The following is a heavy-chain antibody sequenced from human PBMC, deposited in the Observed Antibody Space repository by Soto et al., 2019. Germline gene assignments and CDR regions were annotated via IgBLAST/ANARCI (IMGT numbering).Heavy chain of an antibody. D-gene: IGHD3-10*01. CDR1: GFTFSSYA. CDR3: ANHLWFGELSN. CDR2: ISGSGGST. Sequence: EVQLLESGGGLVQPGGSLRLSCAASGFTFSSYAMSWVRQAPGKGLEWVSAISGSGGSTYYADSVKGRFTISRDNSNNTPYLQMNSLRAEDTAVYYSANHLWFGELSNWGQGTLVTVSS. J-gene: IGHJ4*02. V-gene: IGHV3-23*01.